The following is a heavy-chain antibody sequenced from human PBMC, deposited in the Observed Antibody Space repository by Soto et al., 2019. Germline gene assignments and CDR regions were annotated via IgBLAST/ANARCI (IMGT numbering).Heavy chain of an antibody. CDR2: ISSSSSTI. CDR3: ARHPERIAEIGWFGP. J-gene: IGHJ5*02. Sequence: GGSLRLSFAASGFTFSSYSMNWVRQAPGKGLEWVSYISSSSSTIYYADSVKGRFTISRDNAKNSLYLQMNSLRAEDTAVYYCARHPERIAEIGWFGPWGQGTLVTVSS. CDR1: GFTFSSYS. V-gene: IGHV3-48*01. D-gene: IGHD6-13*01.